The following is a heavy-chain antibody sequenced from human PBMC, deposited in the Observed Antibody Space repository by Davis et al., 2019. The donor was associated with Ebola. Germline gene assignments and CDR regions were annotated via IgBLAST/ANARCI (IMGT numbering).Heavy chain of an antibody. J-gene: IGHJ4*02. CDR3: AKDISVAGPNYFDY. CDR1: GFTFSSYA. V-gene: IGHV3-23*01. Sequence: GESLKISCAASGFTFSSYAMSWVRQAPGKGLEWVSAISGSGGSTYYADSVKGRFTISRDNAKNSLYLQMNSLRAEDTALYYCAKDISVAGPNYFDYWGQGTLVTVSS. CDR2: ISGSGGST. D-gene: IGHD6-19*01.